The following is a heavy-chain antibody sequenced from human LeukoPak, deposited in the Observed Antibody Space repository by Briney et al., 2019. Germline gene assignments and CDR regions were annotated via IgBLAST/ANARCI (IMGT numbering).Heavy chain of an antibody. CDR1: GYTFTGYY. Sequence: ASVKVSCKASGYTFTGYYIHWVRQAPGQGLEWMGWINPNSGDTDYAQKFQGRVTMTRDTSISAAYMELSRLISDDTAVYFCARLSPTHHYYMDVWGKGTAVTVSS. CDR2: INPNSGDT. V-gene: IGHV1-2*02. CDR3: ARLSPTHHYYMDV. J-gene: IGHJ6*03.